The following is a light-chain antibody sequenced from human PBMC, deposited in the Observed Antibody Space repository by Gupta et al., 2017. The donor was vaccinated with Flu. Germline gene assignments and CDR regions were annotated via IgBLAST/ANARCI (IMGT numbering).Light chain of an antibody. Sequence: QSALTQPASVSGSPGQSITISCTGTSSDVGRSDSVSWYQQHPGKAPNILIFDVNVRPSGVSSRFSGSKSGNTASLTISGLQPEDETDYYCSSYTSISTFYVFGSGTKVTVL. CDR2: DVN. CDR1: SSDVGRSDS. CDR3: SSYTSISTFYV. J-gene: IGLJ1*01. V-gene: IGLV2-14*03.